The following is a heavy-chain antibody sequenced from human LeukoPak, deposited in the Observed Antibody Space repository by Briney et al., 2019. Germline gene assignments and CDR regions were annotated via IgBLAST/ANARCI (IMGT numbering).Heavy chain of an antibody. CDR3: AKVLVGTTCFEY. V-gene: IGHV3-7*03. CDR1: GFTFSSYW. J-gene: IGHJ4*02. CDR2: IKQDGSEK. Sequence: GGSLRLSCAASGFTFSSYWMTWVRQAPGKGLEWVAYIKQDGSEKHYVDSVKGRFTMSRDNSKNTLYLQMNSLRAEDTAVYYCAKVLVGTTCFEYWGQGTLVTVSS. D-gene: IGHD1-7*01.